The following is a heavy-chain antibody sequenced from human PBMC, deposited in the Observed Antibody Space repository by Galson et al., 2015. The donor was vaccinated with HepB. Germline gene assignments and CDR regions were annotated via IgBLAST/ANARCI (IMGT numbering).Heavy chain of an antibody. V-gene: IGHV3-33*06. CDR1: GFTFSSYG. J-gene: IGHJ4*02. Sequence: SLRLSCAASGFTFSSYGMHWVRQAPGKGLEWVAVIWYDGSNKYYADSVKGRFTISRDNSKNTLYLQMNSLRAEDTAVYYCAKDLGGDYGFDYWGQGTLVTVSS. CDR3: AKDLGGDYGFDY. D-gene: IGHD4-17*01. CDR2: IWYDGSNK.